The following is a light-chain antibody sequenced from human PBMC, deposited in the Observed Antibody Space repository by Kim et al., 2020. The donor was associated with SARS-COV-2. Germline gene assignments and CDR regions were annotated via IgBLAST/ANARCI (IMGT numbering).Light chain of an antibody. CDR3: NPPASNDHVV. Sequence: SSELTQDPAVSVALGQTVRITCQGDSLRRYYATWYQQKPGQAPILVIYGKNNRPSGISDRFSGSSSGNTASLTITGTQAGDEADYYCNPPASNDHVVFGR. CDR2: GKN. CDR1: SLRRYY. J-gene: IGLJ2*01. V-gene: IGLV3-19*01.